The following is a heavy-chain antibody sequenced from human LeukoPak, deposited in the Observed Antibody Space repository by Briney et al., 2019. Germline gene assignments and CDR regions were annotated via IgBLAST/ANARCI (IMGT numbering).Heavy chain of an antibody. CDR2: IYYSGST. J-gene: IGHJ3*02. Sequence: NPSETLSLTCAVYGGSFSGYYWSWIRQPPGKGLEWIGSIYYSGSTYYNPSLKSRVTISVDTSKNQFSLKLSSVTAADTAVYYCARPGYNADFHDAFDIWGQGTMVTVSS. V-gene: IGHV4-34*01. D-gene: IGHD3-10*01. CDR1: GGSFSGYY. CDR3: ARPGYNADFHDAFDI.